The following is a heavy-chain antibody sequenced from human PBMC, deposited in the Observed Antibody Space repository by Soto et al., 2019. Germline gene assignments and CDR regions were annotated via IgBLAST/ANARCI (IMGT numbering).Heavy chain of an antibody. J-gene: IGHJ6*03. CDR2: ISGFSSTI. D-gene: IGHD3-3*01. CDR1: GFTSSRYS. Sequence: EVQLVESGGGLVQPGGSLRLSCTASGFTSSRYSMNWVRQAPGQGLEWVSYISGFSSTIYYAESVKGRFTISRDSANNSVYMQMDSMRVEDPAVYYCARGERLLDDYYFYMDVWGRGTTVAVSS. CDR3: ARGERLLDDYYFYMDV. V-gene: IGHV3-48*01.